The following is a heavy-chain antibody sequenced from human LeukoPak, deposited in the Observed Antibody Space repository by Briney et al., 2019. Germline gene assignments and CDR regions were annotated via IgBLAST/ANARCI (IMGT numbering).Heavy chain of an antibody. D-gene: IGHD3-22*01. CDR2: IKQDGSEK. V-gene: IGHV3-7*01. CDR3: ARSGESYDSSGIDY. Sequence: GSLRLSCAASGFTFSSYWMSWVRQAPGKGLEWVANIKQDGSEKYYVDSVKGRFTISRDNAKNSLYLQMNSLRAEDTAVYYCARSGESYDSSGIDYWGQGTLVTVSS. J-gene: IGHJ4*02. CDR1: GFTFSSYW.